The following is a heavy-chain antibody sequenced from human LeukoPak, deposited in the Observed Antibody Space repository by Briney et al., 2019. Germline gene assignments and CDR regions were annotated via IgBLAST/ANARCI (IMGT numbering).Heavy chain of an antibody. CDR1: GGSISSYF. Sequence: TSETLSLTCTVSGGSISSYFWSWIRQPPGQGLEWIGYFHDSGSANYNPSLKSRITMSVDTSKNQFSLKLGSVTAADTAVYYCARDSHSVDTATPRGFDPWGQGTLVTVSS. D-gene: IGHD2-15*01. CDR3: ARDSHSVDTATPRGFDP. CDR2: FHDSGSA. V-gene: IGHV4-59*01. J-gene: IGHJ5*02.